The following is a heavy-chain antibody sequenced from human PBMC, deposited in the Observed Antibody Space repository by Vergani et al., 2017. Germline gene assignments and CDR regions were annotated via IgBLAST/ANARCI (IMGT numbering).Heavy chain of an antibody. CDR1: GFTFSNYA. D-gene: IGHD3-10*01. Sequence: EVQLLKSGGGLVQPGGSLRLSCAASGFTFSNYAMSWVRQTPGKGLEWVSSISDSGINTYYADSVKGRFTISRDNSKNTLYLQVNSLRAEDTAVYYCARFSGELFFAYGMDVWGQGTTVTVSS. CDR2: ISDSGINT. CDR3: ARFSGELFFAYGMDV. V-gene: IGHV3-23*01. J-gene: IGHJ6*02.